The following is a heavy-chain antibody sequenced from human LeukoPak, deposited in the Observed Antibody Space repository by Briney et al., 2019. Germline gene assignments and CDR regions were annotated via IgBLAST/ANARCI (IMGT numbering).Heavy chain of an antibody. CDR3: ARDHYDFWSGYYRPSYYYYGMDV. Sequence: ASVKVSCKASGYTFTSYYMHWVRQAPGQGLEWMGIINPSGGSTSYAQKFQGRVTMTRDTSTSTAYMELSRLRSDDTAVYYCARDHYDFWSGYYRPSYYYYGMDVWGQGTTVTVSS. CDR2: INPSGGST. J-gene: IGHJ6*02. V-gene: IGHV1-46*01. CDR1: GYTFTSYY. D-gene: IGHD3-3*01.